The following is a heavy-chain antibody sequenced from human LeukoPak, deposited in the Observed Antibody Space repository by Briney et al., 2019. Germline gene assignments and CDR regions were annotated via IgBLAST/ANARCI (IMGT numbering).Heavy chain of an antibody. CDR2: INSDGSTT. V-gene: IGHV3-74*01. D-gene: IGHD6-13*01. CDR3: ARTLSSRWTFDY. Sequence: GGSQRLSCAASEFTFRNYWMHWVRPAPGKGLVWVSLINSDGSTTHYADSVKGRFTLSRDNAKNTLYLQMNSLRAEDTAVYYCARTLSSRWTFDYWGQGTLVTVSS. CDR1: EFTFRNYW. J-gene: IGHJ4*02.